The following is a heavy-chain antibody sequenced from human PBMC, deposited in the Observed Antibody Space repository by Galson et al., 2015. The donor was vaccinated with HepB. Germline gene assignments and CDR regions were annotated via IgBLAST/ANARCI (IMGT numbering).Heavy chain of an antibody. Sequence: QSGAEVKKPGESLKISCKASGYSFRNYWIGWVRQMPGKGLECMGIIYPGDSETRYSPSFQGQVTLSADKSTNTAYLQWSSLKASDTAMYYCASRHSYFRSGTWYNVSDYWGQGTLVTVSS. J-gene: IGHJ4*02. CDR1: GYSFRNYW. CDR2: IYPGDSET. D-gene: IGHD3-10*01. CDR3: ASRHSYFRSGTWYNVSDY. V-gene: IGHV5-51*01.